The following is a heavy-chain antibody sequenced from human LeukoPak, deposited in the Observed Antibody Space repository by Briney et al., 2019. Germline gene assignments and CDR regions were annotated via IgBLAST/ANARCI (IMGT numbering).Heavy chain of an antibody. Sequence: GGSLRLSCAASGFNFRDSAMHWVRQAPGKGLEGVAVISYDGTNKYYADSVKGRFTISRANSKNTLFLQMNSLRREDTAVYYCAADYGDYVSPSDWGQGTLVTVSS. V-gene: IGHV3-30*04. J-gene: IGHJ4*02. D-gene: IGHD4-17*01. CDR3: AADYGDYVSPSD. CDR2: ISYDGTNK. CDR1: GFNFRDSA.